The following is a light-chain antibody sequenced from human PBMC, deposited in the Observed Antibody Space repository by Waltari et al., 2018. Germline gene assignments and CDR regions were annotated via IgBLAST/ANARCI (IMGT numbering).Light chain of an antibody. CDR1: QSVSYNF. CDR3: QQYDGVVLT. V-gene: IGKV3-20*01. CDR2: GAS. J-gene: IGKJ4*01. Sequence: EIVLTQSPGILSLSPGERATLSCRASQSVSYNFLNWYQQKPGQAPRLLIHGASSRATGIPDRFSGSGSGTDFTLTISRLEPEDFAVYYCQQYDGVVLTFGGGTKVEI.